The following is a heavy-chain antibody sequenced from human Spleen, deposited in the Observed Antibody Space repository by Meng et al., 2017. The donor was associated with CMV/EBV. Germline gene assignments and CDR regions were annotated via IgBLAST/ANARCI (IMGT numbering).Heavy chain of an antibody. J-gene: IGHJ5*02. D-gene: IGHD1-20*01. CDR2: IKSRANGGTA. CDR1: GVTISNDR. CDR3: TADRITATFDP. Sequence: AAAGVTISNDRMSWVRQAPGRGVEWVGRIKSRANGGTAYYAAAMKSRFTISRDDSKNTLYLQMNSLKTEDTAVYYCTADRITATFDPWGQGTLVTVSS. V-gene: IGHV3-15*01.